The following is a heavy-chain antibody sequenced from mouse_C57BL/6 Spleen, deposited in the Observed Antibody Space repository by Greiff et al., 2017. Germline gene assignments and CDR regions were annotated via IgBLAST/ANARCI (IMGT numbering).Heavy chain of an antibody. Sequence: VQLQQPGPELVKPGASVKIPCKASGYTFTDYNMDWVKQSHGKSLEWIGDINPNNGGTIYNQKFKGKATLTVDKSSSTAYMELRSLSSEDTAVYYCTRDYVDYFDYWGQGTTLTVSS. D-gene: IGHD1-1*01. CDR3: TRDYVDYFDY. V-gene: IGHV1-18*01. CDR1: GYTFTDYN. J-gene: IGHJ2*01. CDR2: INPNNGGT.